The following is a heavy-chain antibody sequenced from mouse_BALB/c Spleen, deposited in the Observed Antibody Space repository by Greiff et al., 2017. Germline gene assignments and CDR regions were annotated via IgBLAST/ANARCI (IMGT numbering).Heavy chain of an antibody. CDR2: ITPSTGYT. J-gene: IGHJ4*01. D-gene: IGHD1-1*01. V-gene: IGHV1-7*01. CDR1: GYTFTSYW. Sequence: QVQLQPSGAELAKPGASVQMSCKASGYTFTSYWMHWVKQRPGQGLEWIGYITPSTGYTEYNQKFKDKATLTADKSSSTAYMQLSSLTSEDSAVYYCARGYGSSKYYAMDYWGQGTSVTVSA. CDR3: ARGYGSSKYYAMDY.